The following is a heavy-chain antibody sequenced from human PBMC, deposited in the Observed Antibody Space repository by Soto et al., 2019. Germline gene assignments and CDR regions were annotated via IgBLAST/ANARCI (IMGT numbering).Heavy chain of an antibody. V-gene: IGHV1-2*02. J-gene: IGHJ1*01. CDR3: ARGPRTQLWLIFAH. CDR1: GYTFSDYY. CDR2: ISPNSGAT. Sequence: ASVKVSCKASGYTFSDYYLHWVRQAPGQGLEWMGWISPNSGATEYAPKFQGRVTMTTDTSISTAFLKLASPRPDDTAIYYCARGPRTQLWLIFAHWGQGTLVTASS. D-gene: IGHD3-3*02.